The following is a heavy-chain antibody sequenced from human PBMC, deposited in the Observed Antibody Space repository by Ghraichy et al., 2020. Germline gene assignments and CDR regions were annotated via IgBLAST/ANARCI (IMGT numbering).Heavy chain of an antibody. Sequence: GGSLRLSCAASGFTFSSYGMHWVRQAPGKGLEWVAVIWYDGSNKYYADSVKGRFTISRDNSKNTLYLQMNSLRAEDTAVYYCASSPYGSGSGGFDYWGQGTLVTVSS. D-gene: IGHD3-10*01. CDR2: IWYDGSNK. CDR3: ASSPYGSGSGGFDY. J-gene: IGHJ4*02. V-gene: IGHV3-33*01. CDR1: GFTFSSYG.